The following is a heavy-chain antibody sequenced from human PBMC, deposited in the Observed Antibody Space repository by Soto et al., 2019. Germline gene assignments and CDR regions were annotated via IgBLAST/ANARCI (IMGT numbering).Heavy chain of an antibody. CDR3: AKDKADFWSGYYKPFDY. CDR2: ISGSGGST. J-gene: IGHJ4*02. CDR1: GFTFSSYA. Sequence: GGSLRLSCAASGFTFSSYAMSWVRQAPGKGLEWVSAISGSGGSTYYADSVKGRFTISRDNSKNTLYLQMNSLRAEDTAVYYCAKDKADFWSGYYKPFDYWGQGTLVTVSS. V-gene: IGHV3-23*01. D-gene: IGHD3-3*01.